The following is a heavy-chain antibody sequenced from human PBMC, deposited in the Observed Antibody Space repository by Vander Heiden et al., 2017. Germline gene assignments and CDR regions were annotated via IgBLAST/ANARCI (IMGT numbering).Heavy chain of an antibody. Sequence: QVQLVHSGAAVKKPGSSVKVSCKASGGTFSSHAISVVRQAPGQGLEWMGGTSPTVGTANYARKFQGRVTITADESTSTAYMELGSLRSEDTAVYYCARDLSGGCSGGSCYSGYNWFDPWGQGTLVTVSS. V-gene: IGHV1-69*01. CDR2: TSPTVGTA. D-gene: IGHD2-15*01. CDR1: GGTFSSHA. CDR3: ARDLSGGCSGGSCYSGYNWFDP. J-gene: IGHJ5*02.